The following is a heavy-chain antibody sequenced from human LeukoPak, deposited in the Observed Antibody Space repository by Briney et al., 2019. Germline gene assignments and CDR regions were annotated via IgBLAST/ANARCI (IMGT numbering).Heavy chain of an antibody. V-gene: IGHV1-69*13. CDR1: GGTFSSTT. CDR3: AREDRDFDY. Sequence: SVKVSCKASGGTFSSTTINWVRQAPGQGLEWMGGITPIFRTPNYAQKFQGRVTITAVESMSTAYMELSSLRSEDTAVYFCAREDRDFDYWGQGTLVTVSS. CDR2: ITPIFRTP. J-gene: IGHJ4*02.